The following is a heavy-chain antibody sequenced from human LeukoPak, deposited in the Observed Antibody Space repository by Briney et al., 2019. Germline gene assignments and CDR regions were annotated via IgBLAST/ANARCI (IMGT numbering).Heavy chain of an antibody. CDR1: GFTFSNYW. Sequence: GGSLRLSCAASGFTFSNYWMQWVRHAPGKGLVWVSRINVDGGITTSADSVKGRFTISRDNAKNTLYLQMDSLRAEDTAVYYCARFGSSGLDVWGQGTTVTVSS. CDR2: INVDGGIT. CDR3: ARFGSSGLDV. J-gene: IGHJ6*02. D-gene: IGHD5-12*01. V-gene: IGHV3-74*01.